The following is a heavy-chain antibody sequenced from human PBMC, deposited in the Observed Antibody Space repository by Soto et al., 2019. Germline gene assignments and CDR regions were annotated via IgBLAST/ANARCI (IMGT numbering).Heavy chain of an antibody. CDR2: IYYSGST. V-gene: IGHV4-31*03. Sequence: VQLQESGPGLVKPSQTLSLTCTVSGGSISSGGYYWSWIRHHPGKGLEWIGYIYYSGSTYYNPSPKGRLTISVDTSKNDFSLKLRSVTAADTAVYYCARGPGFFYTSGTYPYDYFYGMDVWGQGTTVTVSS. J-gene: IGHJ6*02. CDR3: ARGPGFFYTSGTYPYDYFYGMDV. CDR1: GGSISSGGYY. D-gene: IGHD3-10*01.